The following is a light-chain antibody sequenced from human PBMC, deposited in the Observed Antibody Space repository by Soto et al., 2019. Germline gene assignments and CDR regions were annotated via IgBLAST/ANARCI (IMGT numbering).Light chain of an antibody. V-gene: IGKV1-16*01. CDR1: QAIGNY. Sequence: DIQMTQCPSSRCASVGERVTITWRASQAIGNYLAWVQKKPGKAPRSLMYSTSTLQTGVPSRFSGSGSGTEFTLTISSLQPEDFATYYCHQYNSYPLTFGQGTRLEIK. CDR2: STS. CDR3: HQYNSYPLT. J-gene: IGKJ5*01.